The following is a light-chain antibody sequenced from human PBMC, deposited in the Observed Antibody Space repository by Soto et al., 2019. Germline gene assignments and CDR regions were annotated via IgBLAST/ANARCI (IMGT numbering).Light chain of an antibody. CDR3: QQYNSYSWT. CDR1: QSISSW. V-gene: IGKV1-5*03. J-gene: IGKJ1*01. CDR2: KAS. Sequence: DIPMTQSPSTLSASVGDRVTITCRASQSISSWLAWYQQKPGKAPKLLIYKASSLESGVPSSFSGSGSGPEFTLTISSLQPDDFATYDCQQYNSYSWTFGQGTNVEIK.